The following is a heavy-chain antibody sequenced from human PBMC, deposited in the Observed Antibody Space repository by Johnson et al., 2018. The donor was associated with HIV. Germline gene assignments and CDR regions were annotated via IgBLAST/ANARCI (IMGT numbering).Heavy chain of an antibody. CDR2: ISYDGSNK. V-gene: IGHV3-30*14. Sequence: QVQLVESGGGVVQPGRSLRLSCAASGFTFSSYAIHWVRQAPGKGLEWVAVISYDGSNKYYADSVKGRFTISRDNSKNTLYLQMNSLRAEDTAVYYCAKDRTNWGYDAFDIWGQGTMVTVSS. J-gene: IGHJ3*02. CDR3: AKDRTNWGYDAFDI. D-gene: IGHD3-16*01. CDR1: GFTFSSYA.